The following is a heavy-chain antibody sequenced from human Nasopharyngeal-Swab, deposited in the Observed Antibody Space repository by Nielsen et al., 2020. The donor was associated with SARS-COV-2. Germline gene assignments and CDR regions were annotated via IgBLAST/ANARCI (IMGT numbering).Heavy chain of an antibody. D-gene: IGHD6-13*01. V-gene: IGHV4-34*01. J-gene: IGHJ6*02. CDR3: ARGGSSSWYYYYYGMDV. CDR1: GGSFSGYY. Sequence: SETLSLTCAVYGGSFSGYYWSWIRQPPGKGLEWIGEINHRGSTNYNPSHKSRVTISVDTSKNQFSLKLSSVTAADTAVYYCARGGSSSWYYYYYGMDVWGQGTTVTVSS. CDR2: INHRGST.